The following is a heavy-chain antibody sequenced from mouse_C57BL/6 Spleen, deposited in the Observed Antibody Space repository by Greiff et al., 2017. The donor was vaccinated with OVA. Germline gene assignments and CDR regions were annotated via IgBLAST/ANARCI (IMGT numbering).Heavy chain of an antibody. D-gene: IGHD1-1*01. CDR1: GYTFTDYY. V-gene: IGHV1-76*01. J-gene: IGHJ4*01. CDR3: ARTFITTVVATDYAMDY. Sequence: VQRVESGAELVRPGASVKLSCKASGYTFTDYYINWVKQRPGQGLEWIARIYPGSGNTYYNEKFKGKATLTAEKSSSTAYMQLSSLTSEDSAVYFCARTFITTVVATDYAMDYWGQGTSVTVSS. CDR2: IYPGSGNT.